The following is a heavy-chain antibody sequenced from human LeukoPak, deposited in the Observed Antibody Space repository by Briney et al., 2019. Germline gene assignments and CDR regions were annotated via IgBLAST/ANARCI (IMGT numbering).Heavy chain of an antibody. J-gene: IGHJ4*02. D-gene: IGHD6-19*01. CDR1: GFTFDDYA. Sequence: PGRSLRLSCAASGFTFDDYAMHWVRQAPGKGLEWVSGISWNSGSIGYADSVKGRFTISRDNAKNSLYLQMNSLRAEDMALYYCAKGTGGYNSGGYFDYWGQGTLVTVSS. CDR2: ISWNSGSI. V-gene: IGHV3-9*03. CDR3: AKGTGGYNSGGYFDY.